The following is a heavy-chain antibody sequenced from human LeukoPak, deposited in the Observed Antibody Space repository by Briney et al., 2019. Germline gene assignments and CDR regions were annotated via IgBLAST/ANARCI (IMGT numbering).Heavy chain of an antibody. D-gene: IGHD2-2*01. CDR1: GYSISSGYY. V-gene: IGHV4-38-2*01. CDR2: IYHSGST. J-gene: IGHJ4*02. Sequence: PSETLSLTCAVSGYSISSGYYWGWIRQPPGKGLEWIGSIYHSGSTYYHPSLKTRVTISVDTSKNQFSLKLSSVTAADTAVYYCARRCNVVPHASPYFDYWGQGTLVTVSS. CDR3: ARRCNVVPHASPYFDY.